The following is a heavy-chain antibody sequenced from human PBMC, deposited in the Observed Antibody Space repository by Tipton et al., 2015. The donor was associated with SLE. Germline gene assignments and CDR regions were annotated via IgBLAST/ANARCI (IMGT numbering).Heavy chain of an antibody. CDR2: IYYSGST. V-gene: IGHV4-59*08. J-gene: IGHJ3*02. CDR1: GGSISSHY. Sequence: TLSLTCTVSGGSISSHYWSWIRQPPGKGLEWIGYIYYSGSTNYNPSLKSRVTISVDTSKNHISLKLSSVTAADTALYYCARAKLGARVAFDIWGQGTMVTVSS. CDR3: ARAKLGARVAFDI. D-gene: IGHD7-27*01.